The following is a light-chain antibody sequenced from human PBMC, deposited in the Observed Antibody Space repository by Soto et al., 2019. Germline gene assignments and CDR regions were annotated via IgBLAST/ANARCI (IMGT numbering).Light chain of an antibody. CDR1: QTVSGSY. V-gene: IGKV3-20*01. Sequence: ENVLTQSPGTLSLSPGERATLSCRASQTVSGSYVAWYQQKPGQTPRLLIYGASSRATGIPDRFSGSGSGTDSTLTISRLEPEDFAVYHCQQYGDSPLTFGGGTKVDIK. CDR3: QQYGDSPLT. CDR2: GAS. J-gene: IGKJ4*01.